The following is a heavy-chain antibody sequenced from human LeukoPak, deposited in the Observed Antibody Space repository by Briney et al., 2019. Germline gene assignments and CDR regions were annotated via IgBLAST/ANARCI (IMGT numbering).Heavy chain of an antibody. CDR3: ARVTALYYYMDV. CDR1: GYTFTSYG. J-gene: IGHJ6*03. V-gene: IGHV1-18*01. Sequence: ASVKVSCKASGYTFTSYGISWVRQAPGQGLEWMGWISTYKGNTNYAQKLQGRVTMTTDTSTSTVYMELRSLRSDYTAVYYCARVTALYYYMDVWGKGTTVTVSS. CDR2: ISTYKGNT.